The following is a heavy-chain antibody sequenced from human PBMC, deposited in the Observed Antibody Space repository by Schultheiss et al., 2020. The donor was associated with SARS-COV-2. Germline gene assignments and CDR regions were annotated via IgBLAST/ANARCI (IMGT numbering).Heavy chain of an antibody. D-gene: IGHD3-9*01. CDR2: ISAYNGNT. CDR1: GGTFTNSA. J-gene: IGHJ4*02. CDR3: ARDGDYDILTYDY. Sequence: ASVKVSCKASGGTFTNSAISWVRQATGQGLEWMGWISAYNGNTNYAQKLQGRVTMTTDTSTSTAYMELRSLRSDDTAVYYCARDGDYDILTYDYWGQGTLVTVSS. V-gene: IGHV1-18*01.